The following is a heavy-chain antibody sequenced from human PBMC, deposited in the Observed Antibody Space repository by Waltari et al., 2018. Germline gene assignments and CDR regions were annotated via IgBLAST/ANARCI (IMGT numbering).Heavy chain of an antibody. V-gene: IGHV4-38-2*02. CDR3: AREIYGGNSRPFDF. J-gene: IGHJ4*02. Sequence: QGQLQESGPGLVKPSETLSLTCAVSGYSISSGYYWGWIRQAPGKGLECIATIYHSGYTYYNPSLKSRVTISVDTSKNQFSLRLTSVTSAYTASYYCAREIYGGNSRPFDFWGQGALVTVSS. CDR1: GYSISSGYY. CDR2: IYHSGYT. D-gene: IGHD2-21*02.